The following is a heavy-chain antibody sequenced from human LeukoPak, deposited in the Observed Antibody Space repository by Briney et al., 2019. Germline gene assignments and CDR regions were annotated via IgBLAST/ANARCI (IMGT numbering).Heavy chain of an antibody. CDR2: ISGSGGST. D-gene: IGHD3-10*01. J-gene: IGHJ4*02. Sequence: GGSLRLSCAASGFTFSSYAMSWVRQAPGKGLEWVSAISGSGGSTYYTDSVKGRFTISRDNSKNTLYLQMNSLRAEDTAVYYCAKVTMVRGVTIDYWGQGTLVTVSS. CDR3: AKVTMVRGVTIDY. V-gene: IGHV3-23*01. CDR1: GFTFSSYA.